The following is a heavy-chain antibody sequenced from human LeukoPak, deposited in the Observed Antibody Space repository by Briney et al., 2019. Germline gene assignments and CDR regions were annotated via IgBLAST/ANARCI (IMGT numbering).Heavy chain of an antibody. D-gene: IGHD3-22*01. CDR1: GFTFSSYA. V-gene: IGHV3-23*01. CDR2: ISGSGDNT. J-gene: IGHJ4*02. Sequence: GGSLRLSCAASGFTFSSYAMRWVRQAPGKGLEWVSAISGSGDNTYYAGSVKGRFTISRDNSKNTLYLQMNSLRAEDTAVYYCAKVPTYYYDSRGEYYFDYWGQGTLVTVSS. CDR3: AKVPTYYYDSRGEYYFDY.